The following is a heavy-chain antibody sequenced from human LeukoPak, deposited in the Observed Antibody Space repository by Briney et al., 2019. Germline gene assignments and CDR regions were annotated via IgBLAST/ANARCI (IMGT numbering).Heavy chain of an antibody. Sequence: GGSLRLSCAASGFTFSSCAMSWVRQAPGKGLEWVSGISTSGGSSSYADSVKGRFTISRDNPRNTLYMQMNSLRAEDTALYYCAIMHPYYDGSGYWVQWGQGTLVTVSS. CDR1: GFTFSSCA. CDR2: ISTSGGSS. D-gene: IGHD3-22*01. J-gene: IGHJ4*02. CDR3: AIMHPYYDGSGYWVQ. V-gene: IGHV3-23*01.